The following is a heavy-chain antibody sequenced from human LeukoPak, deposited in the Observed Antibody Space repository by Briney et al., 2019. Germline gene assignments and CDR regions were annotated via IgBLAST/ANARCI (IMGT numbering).Heavy chain of an antibody. Sequence: PGGSLRLSCAASGFTFSSYGMHWVRQAPGKGLEWVAVIWYDGSNKYYADSVKGRFTISRDNSKNTLYLQMNSLRAEDTAVYYCATYYYDSSGTNGAFDIWGQGTMVTVSS. J-gene: IGHJ3*02. CDR1: GFTFSSYG. CDR2: IWYDGSNK. V-gene: IGHV3-33*01. D-gene: IGHD3-22*01. CDR3: ATYYYDSSGTNGAFDI.